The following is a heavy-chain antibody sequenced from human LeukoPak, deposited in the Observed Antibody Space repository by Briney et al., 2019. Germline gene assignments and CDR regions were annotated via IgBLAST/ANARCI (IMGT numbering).Heavy chain of an antibody. CDR1: GFTFSSYS. D-gene: IGHD3-10*01. J-gene: IGHJ4*02. CDR2: ISSSSSTI. V-gene: IGHV3-48*01. Sequence: GGSLRLSCAASGFTFSSYSMNWVRQAPGKGLEWVSYISSSSSTIYYADSVKGRFTISRDNAKNSLYLQMNSLRAEDTAVYYCARDQFSGRITMVRGGTKGGYWGQGTLVTVSS. CDR3: ARDQFSGRITMVRGGTKGGY.